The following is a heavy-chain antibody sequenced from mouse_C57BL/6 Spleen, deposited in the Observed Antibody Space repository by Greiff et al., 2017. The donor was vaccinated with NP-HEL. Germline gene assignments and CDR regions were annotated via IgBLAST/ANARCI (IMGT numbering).Heavy chain of an antibody. CDR2: IYPSDGST. J-gene: IGHJ2*01. V-gene: IGHV1-85*01. Sequence: VQLQQSGPELVKPGASVKLSCKASGYTFTSYDINWVKQRPGQGLEWIGCIYPSDGSTKYNEKFKGKATLTVDTSSSTAYMELNSLTSEDSAVYFCASDGNYHYFDDWGQGTTLTVSS. CDR3: ASDGNYHYFDD. CDR1: GYTFTSYD. D-gene: IGHD2-1*01.